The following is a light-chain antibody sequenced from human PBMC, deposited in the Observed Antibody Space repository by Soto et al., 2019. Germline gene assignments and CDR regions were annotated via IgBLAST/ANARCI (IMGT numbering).Light chain of an antibody. Sequence: EVVLTQSPGTVSLSPGERVTLSCRASQSVISNYVAWYQQRPGQAPRLLIYAASSRATGIPDRFSGSGSGTDFTLSISSLEPEDFAVYYCQQYGSSLTWTFGQGTKVEMK. CDR2: AAS. V-gene: IGKV3-20*01. J-gene: IGKJ1*01. CDR1: QSVISNY. CDR3: QQYGSSLTWT.